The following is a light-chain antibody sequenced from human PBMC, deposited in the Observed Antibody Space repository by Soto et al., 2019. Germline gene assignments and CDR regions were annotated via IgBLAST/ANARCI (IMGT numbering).Light chain of an antibody. CDR1: QSVSSN. V-gene: IGKV3-15*01. J-gene: IGKJ1*01. Sequence: DILMTQSPGTLSVSPGERASLSCRASQSVSSNLARYQQKPGQAPRLLIYGASTRATGIPVRFSGSGSGTEFTLTINSLQSEDFALYYCQQYNNWPRTFGQGTKVEIK. CDR2: GAS. CDR3: QQYNNWPRT.